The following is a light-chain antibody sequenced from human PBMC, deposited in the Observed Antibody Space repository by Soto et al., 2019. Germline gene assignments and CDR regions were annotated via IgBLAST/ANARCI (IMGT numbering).Light chain of an antibody. Sequence: QSALTQPASVSGSPGQSITISCTGTSSDVGGYNYVSWYQQQPGKAPKLMIYEVSNRPSGVSNRFSGSKSGNTASLTISGLQAEDEADYYCSSFAGSNNYIVFGGGTKLTVL. CDR2: EVS. CDR1: SSDVGGYNY. J-gene: IGLJ2*01. V-gene: IGLV2-14*01. CDR3: SSFAGSNNYIV.